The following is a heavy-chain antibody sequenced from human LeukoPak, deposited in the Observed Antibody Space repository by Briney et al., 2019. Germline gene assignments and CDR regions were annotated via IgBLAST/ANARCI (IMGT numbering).Heavy chain of an antibody. V-gene: IGHV3-23*01. CDR3: AKVDSSFRDDY. CDR2: ISGSGGST. J-gene: IGHJ4*02. CDR1: GFTFSSYA. Sequence: GGSLRLSCAASGFTFSSYAMSWVRQAPGKGLEWVSAISGSGGSTYHADSVKGRFTISRDNSKNTLYPQMNSLRAEDTAVYYCAKVDSSFRDDYWGQGTLVTVSS. D-gene: IGHD6-6*01.